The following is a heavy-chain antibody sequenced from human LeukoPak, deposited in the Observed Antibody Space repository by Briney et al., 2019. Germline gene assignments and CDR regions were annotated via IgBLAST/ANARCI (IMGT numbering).Heavy chain of an antibody. CDR1: GFTFSSYS. CDR3: ARERSSGSLNY. CDR2: ISSSSTI. V-gene: IGHV3-48*04. D-gene: IGHD3-22*01. J-gene: IGHJ4*02. Sequence: PGGSLRLSCAASGFTFSSYSMNWVRQAPGKGLEWVSYISSSSTIYYADSVKGRFTISRDNAKNSLYLQMNSLRAEDTAVYYCARERSSGSLNYWGQGTLVTVSS.